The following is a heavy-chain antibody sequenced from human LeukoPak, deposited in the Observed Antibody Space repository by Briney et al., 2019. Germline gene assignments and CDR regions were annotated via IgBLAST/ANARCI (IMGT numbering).Heavy chain of an antibody. CDR3: ARDKGGMVPFDH. D-gene: IGHD3-10*01. CDR1: GFTVGTFW. J-gene: IGHJ4*02. CDR2: INQGGET. V-gene: IGHV3-7*01. Sequence: GGSLRLSCEASGFTVGTFWMSWVRQAPGKGLEWVANINQGGETDYVDSVKGRFTIARDDSKNLLYLQMNSLRPEDTAMYFCARDKGGMVPFDHWGQGTLVTVSS.